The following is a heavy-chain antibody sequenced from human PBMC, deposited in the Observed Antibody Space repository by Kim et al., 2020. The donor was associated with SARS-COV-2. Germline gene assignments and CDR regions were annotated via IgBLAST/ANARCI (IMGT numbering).Heavy chain of an antibody. CDR3: AGDYRIAVADRTHNWFDP. D-gene: IGHD6-19*01. CDR1: GGSISSYY. J-gene: IGHJ5*02. CDR2: IYYSGST. Sequence: SETLSLTCTVSGGSISSYYWSWIRQPPGKGLEWIGYIYYSGSTNYNLSLKSRVTISVDTSKNQFALKLSSVTAADTAVYYCAGDYRIAVADRTHNWFDPWGQGTLVTVSS. V-gene: IGHV4-59*13.